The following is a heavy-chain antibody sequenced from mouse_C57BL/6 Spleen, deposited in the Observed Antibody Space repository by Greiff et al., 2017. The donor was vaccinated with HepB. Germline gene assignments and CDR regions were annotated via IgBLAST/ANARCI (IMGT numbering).Heavy chain of an antibody. CDR2: ISDGGSYT. Sequence: EVNLVESGGGLVKPGGSLKLSCAASGFTFSSYAMSWVRQTPEKRLEWVATISDGGSYTYYPDNVKGRFTISRDNAKNNLYLQMSHLKSEDTAMYYCARDRDYGYAMDYWGQGTSVTVSS. J-gene: IGHJ4*01. CDR3: ARDRDYGYAMDY. CDR1: GFTFSSYA. V-gene: IGHV5-4*01. D-gene: IGHD1-1*01.